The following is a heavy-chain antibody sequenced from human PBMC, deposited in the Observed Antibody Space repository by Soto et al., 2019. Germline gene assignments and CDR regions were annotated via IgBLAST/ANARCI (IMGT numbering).Heavy chain of an antibody. CDR3: ARDNSGYDYSYFYYGTDV. CDR2: IYYSGST. J-gene: IGHJ6*02. Sequence: SETLSLTCTVSGGSISRYYWSWIRQPPGKGLEWIGYIYYSGSTNYNPSLKSRVTISVDTSKNQFSLKLSSVTAADTAVYYCARDNSGYDYSYFYYGTDVWGQGTTVTVSS. CDR1: GGSISRYY. D-gene: IGHD5-12*01. V-gene: IGHV4-59*01.